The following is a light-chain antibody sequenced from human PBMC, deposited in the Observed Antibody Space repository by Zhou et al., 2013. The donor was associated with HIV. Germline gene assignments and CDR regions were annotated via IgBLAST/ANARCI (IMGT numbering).Light chain of an antibody. V-gene: IGKV1-12*01. CDR1: QGISSW. CDR2: AAY. J-gene: IGKJ4*01. Sequence: DIQMTQSPSSVSASVGDRVTITCRASQGISSWLAWYQQKPGKAPKLLIYAAYNLETGAPSRFSGRGTGTNFTFAISRLQTEDTGTYYCLHYADVPLTFGGGTKVE. CDR3: LHYADVPLT.